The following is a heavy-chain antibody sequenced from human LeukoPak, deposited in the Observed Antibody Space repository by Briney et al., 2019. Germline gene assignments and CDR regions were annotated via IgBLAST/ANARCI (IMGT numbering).Heavy chain of an antibody. Sequence: GGSLRLSCAASGFTFSDYWMTWVRQAPGKGLEGVANIKPDGSEKYYVDSVKGRFTISRDNAKDSLYLQMNSLRAEDTAVYYCAKDFVLYWTKYYFDHWGQGTLVTVSS. J-gene: IGHJ4*02. V-gene: IGHV3-7*01. D-gene: IGHD2-8*02. CDR1: GFTFSDYW. CDR3: AKDFVLYWTKYYFDH. CDR2: IKPDGSEK.